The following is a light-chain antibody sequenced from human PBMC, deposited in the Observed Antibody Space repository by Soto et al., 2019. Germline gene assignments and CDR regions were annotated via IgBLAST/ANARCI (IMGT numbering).Light chain of an antibody. Sequence: ETVLTQSPATLSLSPGEGATLSCRASQSVSSYLAWYQQKPGQAPRLLIYDASNRATGIPARFSGSGSGTDFTLTISSLEPEDFAVYYCQQRTNWPFTFGGGTKVEIK. CDR1: QSVSSY. V-gene: IGKV3-11*01. J-gene: IGKJ4*01. CDR2: DAS. CDR3: QQRTNWPFT.